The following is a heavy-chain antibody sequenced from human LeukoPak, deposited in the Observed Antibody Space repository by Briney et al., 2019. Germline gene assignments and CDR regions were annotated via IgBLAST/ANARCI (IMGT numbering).Heavy chain of an antibody. V-gene: IGHV3-23*01. Sequence: GGSLRLSCAASGFTFSSFAMNWVRQAPGKGLEWVSSISGSGGTTYYAGSVKGRFTISRDNSKNTLFLQMNSLRADDTAIYYCAKRDFWGQGALVTVSS. CDR3: AKRDF. CDR2: ISGSGGTT. J-gene: IGHJ4*02. CDR1: GFTFSSFA.